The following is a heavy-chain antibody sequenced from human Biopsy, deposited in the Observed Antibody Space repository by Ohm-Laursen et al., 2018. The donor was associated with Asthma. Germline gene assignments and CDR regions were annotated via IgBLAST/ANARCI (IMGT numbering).Heavy chain of an antibody. CDR3: ARDRAMISET. CDR1: GGSMSSSSYY. Sequence: VTLSLTCTVSGGSMSSSSYYWGWLRQPPGKGLEWIGSIYYSGSTYYNPSLKSRVSISLDTSKNQFSLRLTSVTAADTAVYYCARDRAMISETWGQGTLVTVSS. V-gene: IGHV4-39*07. J-gene: IGHJ5*02. D-gene: IGHD3-22*01. CDR2: IYYSGST.